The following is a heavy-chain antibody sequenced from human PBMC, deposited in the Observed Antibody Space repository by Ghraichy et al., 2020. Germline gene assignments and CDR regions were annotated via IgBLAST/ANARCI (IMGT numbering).Heavy chain of an antibody. J-gene: IGHJ2*01. CDR2: IFSNDEK. V-gene: IGHV2-26*01. CDR1: GFSLSNARMG. CDR3: ARTLGYCSGGSCYWYFDL. Sequence: SGPTLVKPTETLTLTCTVSGFSLSNARMGVSWIRQPPGKALEWLAHIFSNDEKSYSTSLKSRLTISKDTSKSQVVLTMTNMDPVDTATYYCARTLGYCSGGSCYWYFDLWGRGTLVTVSS. D-gene: IGHD2-15*01.